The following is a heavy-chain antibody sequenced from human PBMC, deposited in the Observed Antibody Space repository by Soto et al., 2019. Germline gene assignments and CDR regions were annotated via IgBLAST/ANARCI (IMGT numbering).Heavy chain of an antibody. V-gene: IGHV1-46*01. D-gene: IGHD1-26*01. J-gene: IGHJ4*02. CDR1: GYIFIHCF. Sequence: QVQLVQSGAEMKQPGASVKLSCQASGYIFIHCFMHWVPQAPGQDLEWMGGINPSSGTTTYAQKFQGRVTVTRDTSTSTVYMELSSLGSGDTAMYYCARSLGETTSLFDYWGQGSLVTVSA. CDR3: ARSLGETTSLFDY. CDR2: INPSSGTT.